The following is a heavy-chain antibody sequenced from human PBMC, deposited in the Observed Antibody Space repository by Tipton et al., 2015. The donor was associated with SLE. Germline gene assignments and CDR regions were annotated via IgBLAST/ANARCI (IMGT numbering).Heavy chain of an antibody. CDR3: AREDVVVNWFDP. J-gene: IGHJ5*02. D-gene: IGHD2-15*01. CDR2: ISSSGSTI. V-gene: IGHV3-48*03. Sequence: GSLRLSCAASGFTFSSYEMNWVRQAPGKGLEWVSYISSSGSTIYYADSVKGRFTISRDNAKNSLYLQMNSLRAEDTAVYYCAREDVVVNWFDPWGQGTLVTVSS. CDR1: GFTFSSYE.